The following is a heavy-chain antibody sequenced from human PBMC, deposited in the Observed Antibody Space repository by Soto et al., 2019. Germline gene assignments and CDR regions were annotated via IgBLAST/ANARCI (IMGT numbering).Heavy chain of an antibody. Sequence: GASVKVSCKASGYTFTSYGMSWVRQAPGQGLEWMGWISAYNGNTNYAQKLQGRVTMTTDTSTSTAYMELRSLRSDDTAVYYCARCLYSSSWSPYYYYGMDVWGQGTTVTVSS. V-gene: IGHV1-18*01. CDR2: ISAYNGNT. CDR3: ARCLYSSSWSPYYYYGMDV. CDR1: GYTFTSYG. D-gene: IGHD6-13*01. J-gene: IGHJ6*02.